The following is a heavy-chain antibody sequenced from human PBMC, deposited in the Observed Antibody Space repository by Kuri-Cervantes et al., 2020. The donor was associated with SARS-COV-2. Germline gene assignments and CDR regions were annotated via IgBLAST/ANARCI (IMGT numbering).Heavy chain of an antibody. CDR1: GYTFTSYG. CDR2: ISAYNGNT. V-gene: IGHV1-18*04. D-gene: IGHD2-21*02. J-gene: IGHJ4*02. Sequence: AAVNVSCKASGYTFTSYGISWVRQAPGQGLEWMGWISAYNGNTKYAQKLQGRVTMTTNTSTSTAYMELRSLRSDDTAVYYCARSPGSIVVVTAPDYWGQGTLVTVSS. CDR3: ARSPGSIVVVTAPDY.